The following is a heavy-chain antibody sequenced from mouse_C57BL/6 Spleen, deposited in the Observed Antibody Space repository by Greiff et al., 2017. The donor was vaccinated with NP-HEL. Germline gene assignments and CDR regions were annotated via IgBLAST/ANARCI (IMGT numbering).Heavy chain of an antibody. CDR3: AREGIYYDYEYYFDD. Sequence: EVQLQQSGPELVKPGASVKLPCKASGYTFTDYNMDWVKQSPGKSLEWIGDINPNNGGTIYNQKFKGKATLTVNKSSSTAYMQIRSLTSEDTAVYYCAREGIYYDYEYYFDDWGQGTTLTVSS. V-gene: IGHV1-18*01. J-gene: IGHJ2*01. CDR2: INPNNGGT. D-gene: IGHD2-4*01. CDR1: GYTFTDYN.